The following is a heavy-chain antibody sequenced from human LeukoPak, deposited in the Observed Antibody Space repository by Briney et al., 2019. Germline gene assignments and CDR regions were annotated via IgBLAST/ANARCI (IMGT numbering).Heavy chain of an antibody. CDR3: ARGGLERLGSANY. CDR1: GYTFTSYG. CDR2: ISAYNGNT. J-gene: IGHJ4*02. D-gene: IGHD1-1*01. Sequence: ASVKVSCKASGYTFTSYGISWVRQAPGQGLEWMGWISAYNGNTNYAQKFQGRVTMTRNTSISTAYMELSSLRSEDTAVYYCARGGLERLGSANYWGQGTLVTVSS. V-gene: IGHV1-18*01.